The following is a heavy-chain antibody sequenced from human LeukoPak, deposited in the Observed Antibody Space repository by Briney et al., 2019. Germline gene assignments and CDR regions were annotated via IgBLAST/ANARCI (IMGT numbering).Heavy chain of an antibody. CDR1: GGTFSSYA. CDR3: ARDGVDIVASPFDY. J-gene: IGHJ4*02. V-gene: IGHV1-18*01. CDR2: ISAYNGNT. Sequence: ASVKVSCKASGGTFSSYAISWVRQAPGQGLEWMGWISAYNGNTNYAQKLQGRVTMTTDTSTSTAYMELRSLRSDDTAVYYCARDGVDIVASPFDYWGQGTLVTVSS. D-gene: IGHD5-12*01.